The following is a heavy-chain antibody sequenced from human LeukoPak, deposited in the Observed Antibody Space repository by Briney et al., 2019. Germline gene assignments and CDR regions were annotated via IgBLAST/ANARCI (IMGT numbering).Heavy chain of an antibody. Sequence: GGSLRLSCAASGFTFSDYALIWVRQAPGKGLEWISAIRGTGGTTYYADSVKGRFTISRDNSKNTLYLQMNSLRAEDTAVYYCATRLWFGELPEAAQNRGQGTLVTVSS. V-gene: IGHV3-23*01. D-gene: IGHD3-10*01. J-gene: IGHJ4*02. CDR2: IRGTGGTT. CDR1: GFTFSDYA. CDR3: ATRLWFGELPEAAQN.